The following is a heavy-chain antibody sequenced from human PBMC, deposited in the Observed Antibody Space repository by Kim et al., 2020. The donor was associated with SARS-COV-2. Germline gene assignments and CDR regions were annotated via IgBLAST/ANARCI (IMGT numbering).Heavy chain of an antibody. CDR1: GGSISSYY. CDR3: ARAIYDSSGYYGSGYAFDI. Sequence: SETLSLTCTVSGGSISSYYWSWIRQPPGKGLEWIGYIYYSGSTNYNPSLKSRVTISVDTSKNQFSLKLSSVTAADTAVYYCARAIYDSSGYYGSGYAFDIWGQGTMVTVSS. J-gene: IGHJ3*02. CDR2: IYYSGST. D-gene: IGHD3-22*01. V-gene: IGHV4-59*01.